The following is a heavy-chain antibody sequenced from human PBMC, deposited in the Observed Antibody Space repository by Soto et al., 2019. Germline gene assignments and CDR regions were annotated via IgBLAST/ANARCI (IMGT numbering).Heavy chain of an antibody. Sequence: ETLSLTCAVSGGSISGSYYYWGWLRQSPGRGPEWIGSVFYTGFTSYNPSLESRVSVSVDASKNQFSLKVSAVTAADTAVYYCASSQKGYNWNYFDHWGQGALVTVSS. CDR1: GGSISGSYYY. D-gene: IGHD1-20*01. V-gene: IGHV4-39*01. CDR2: VFYTGFT. J-gene: IGHJ4*02. CDR3: ASSQKGYNWNYFDH.